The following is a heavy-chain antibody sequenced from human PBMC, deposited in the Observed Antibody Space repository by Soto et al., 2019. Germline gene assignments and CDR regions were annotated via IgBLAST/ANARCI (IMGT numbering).Heavy chain of an antibody. V-gene: IGHV3-33*03. D-gene: IGHD5-12*01. CDR2: IWYDGSNK. CDR1: GFTFSRYG. CDR3: ARYIELVDKVSTRVHLQSFSGIDV. J-gene: IGHJ6*02. Sequence: QVQVVESGGGVVQAGRSLRLSCEVSGFTFSRYGMHWVRQAPGKGLEWVAFIWYDGSNKNYGDPVKGRFTVSRDDLKNTVNLKMNSLRAEDTAVYYCARYIELVDKVSTRVHLQSFSGIDVWGQGTMVTVSS.